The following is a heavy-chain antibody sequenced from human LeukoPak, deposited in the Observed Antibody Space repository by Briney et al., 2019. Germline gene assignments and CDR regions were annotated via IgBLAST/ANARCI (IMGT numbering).Heavy chain of an antibody. J-gene: IGHJ4*02. CDR3: ARLLSGSYDY. CDR2: IDPTNSNT. V-gene: IGHV5-10-1*01. CDR1: GCSFTSYW. D-gene: IGHD1-26*01. Sequence: GESLKISCKGSGCSFTSYWITWVRQMPGKGLEWMGRIDPTNSNTNYSPSFQGHVTISADKSITTAYVQWSSLKASDTAIYYCARLLSGSYDYWGQGTLVTVSS.